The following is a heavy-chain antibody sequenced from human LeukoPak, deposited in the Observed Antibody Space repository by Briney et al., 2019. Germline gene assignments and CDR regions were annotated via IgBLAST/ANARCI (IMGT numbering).Heavy chain of an antibody. D-gene: IGHD3-22*01. CDR3: AREGITMMGGMDV. V-gene: IGHV1-18*01. J-gene: IGHJ6*02. CDR2: ISVYNGNT. Sequence: GASVKVSCKASAYTFTSYAISWMRQAPGQGLEWMGWISVYNGNTNYAQKFQGRVTMTTDTPTNTVYMELRSLRFDDTAVYYCAREGITMMGGMDVWGQGTTVTVSS. CDR1: AYTFTSYA.